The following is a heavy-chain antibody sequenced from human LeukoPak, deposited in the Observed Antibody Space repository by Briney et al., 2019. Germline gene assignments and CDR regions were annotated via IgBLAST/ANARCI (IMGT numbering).Heavy chain of an antibody. D-gene: IGHD2-2*01. V-gene: IGHV3-7*01. CDR3: AKDGSTSCLDY. Sequence: PGGSLRLSCAASGFTFSSYWMSWVRQAPGKGLEWVANIKQDGSEKYYADSVKGRFTISRDNSKNTLYLQMNSLRAEDTAVYYCAKDGSTSCLDYWGQGTLVTVSS. CDR1: GFTFSSYW. CDR2: IKQDGSEK. J-gene: IGHJ4*02.